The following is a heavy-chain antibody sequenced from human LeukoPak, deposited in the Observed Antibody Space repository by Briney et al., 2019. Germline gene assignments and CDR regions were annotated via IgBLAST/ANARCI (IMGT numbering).Heavy chain of an antibody. V-gene: IGHV4-34*01. CDR2: INHSGST. Sequence: PSETLSLTCAVYGESFRGYYWSWIRQSPGKGLEWIGEINHSGSTSYNPSLKSRVTLSLDTPKNQFSLDLSSVTAADTAVYYCARGRRILDKKFYYYYYYMHVWGKGTTVTVSS. CDR3: ARGRRILDKKFYYYYYYMHV. D-gene: IGHD2/OR15-2a*01. J-gene: IGHJ6*03. CDR1: GESFRGYY.